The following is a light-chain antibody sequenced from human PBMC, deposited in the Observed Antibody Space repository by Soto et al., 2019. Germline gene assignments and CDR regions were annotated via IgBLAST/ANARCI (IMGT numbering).Light chain of an antibody. J-gene: IGKJ3*01. Sequence: EIVLTQSPGTLSLSPGEGASLSCRASQSLISSYIAWYLQKPGQAPRLLIFGASSRATGIPDRFSGSGSGTDFTLTISRLEPEDFAVYYCQHYGSSVLTFGPGTKVDIK. V-gene: IGKV3-20*01. CDR1: QSLISSY. CDR2: GAS. CDR3: QHYGSSVLT.